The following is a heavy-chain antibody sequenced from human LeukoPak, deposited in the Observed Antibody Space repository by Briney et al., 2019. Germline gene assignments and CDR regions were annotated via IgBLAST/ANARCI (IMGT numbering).Heavy chain of an antibody. Sequence: SSVKVSCKASGGTFSSYAISWVRQAPGQGLEWMGGIIPIFGTANCAQKFQGRVTITTDESTSTAYMELSSLRSEDTAVYYCARVVVRGVIIPYYYFDYWGQGTLVTVSS. CDR1: GGTFSSYA. V-gene: IGHV1-69*05. CDR2: IIPIFGTA. CDR3: ARVVVRGVIIPYYYFDY. D-gene: IGHD3-10*01. J-gene: IGHJ4*02.